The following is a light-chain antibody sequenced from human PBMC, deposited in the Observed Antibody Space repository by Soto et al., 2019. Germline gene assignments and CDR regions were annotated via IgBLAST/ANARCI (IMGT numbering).Light chain of an antibody. J-gene: IGLJ2*01. CDR2: EVS. CDR1: SSDVGSYNL. CDR3: CSYAGTATSV. Sequence: QSALTQPASVSGSPGQSITISCTGTSSDVGSYNLVSWYQQLPGKAPKLMISEVSKRPSGVSDRFSGSKSGNTASLTISGLQAEDEADYYCCSYAGTATSVFGGGTKLTVL. V-gene: IGLV2-23*02.